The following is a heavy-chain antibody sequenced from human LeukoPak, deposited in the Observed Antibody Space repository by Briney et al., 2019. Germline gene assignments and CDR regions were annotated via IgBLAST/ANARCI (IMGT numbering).Heavy chain of an antibody. CDR1: GGSFSGYY. V-gene: IGHV4-34*01. D-gene: IGHD6-6*01. CDR3: ARQNGIAARRDYFDY. CDR2: INHSGST. J-gene: IGHJ4*02. Sequence: PSETLSLTCAVYGGSFSGYYWSWIRQPPGKGLEWIGEINHSGSTNYNPSLKSRVTISVDTSKNQFSLKLSSVTAADTAAYYCARQNGIAARRDYFDYWGQGTLVTVSS.